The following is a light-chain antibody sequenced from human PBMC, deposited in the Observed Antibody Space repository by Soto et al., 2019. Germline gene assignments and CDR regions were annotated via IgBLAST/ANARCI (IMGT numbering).Light chain of an antibody. J-gene: IGKJ2*01. CDR2: SAS. Sequence: IPMTQSPSSLSASVGDRVTLTCRTSRAINNYVNWYQHHPGRVHKLLISSASILQAGVPSRFSARGSGTHFALTIYYLQPEDVATYYCQQSYSTPPNFGQGTKLEI. CDR3: QQSYSTPPN. CDR1: RAINNY. V-gene: IGKV1-39*01.